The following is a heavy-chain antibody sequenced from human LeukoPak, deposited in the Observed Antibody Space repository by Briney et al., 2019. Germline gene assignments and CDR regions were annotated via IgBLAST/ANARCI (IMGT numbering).Heavy chain of an antibody. Sequence: GGSLRLPCAASGFTFSSYGMHWVRQAPGKGLEWVAVISYDGSNKYYADSVKGRFTISRDNSKNTLYLQMNSLRAEDTAVYYCAKQGGWYGYYYYGMDVWGQGTTVTVSS. CDR1: GFTFSSYG. J-gene: IGHJ6*02. D-gene: IGHD6-19*01. V-gene: IGHV3-30*18. CDR3: AKQGGWYGYYYYGMDV. CDR2: ISYDGSNK.